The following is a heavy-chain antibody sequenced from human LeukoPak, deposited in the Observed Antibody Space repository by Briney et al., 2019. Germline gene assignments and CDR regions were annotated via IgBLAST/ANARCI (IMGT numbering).Heavy chain of an antibody. Sequence: SETLSLTCTVSGGSISSSSYYWGWIRQPPGKGLEWIGSIYYSGSTYYNPSLKSRVTISVDTSKNQFSLKLSSVTAADTAVYYCARNSGSSHYFDYWGQGTLVTVSS. J-gene: IGHJ4*02. CDR2: IYYSGST. CDR1: GGSISSSSYY. V-gene: IGHV4-39*01. D-gene: IGHD1-26*01. CDR3: ARNSGSSHYFDY.